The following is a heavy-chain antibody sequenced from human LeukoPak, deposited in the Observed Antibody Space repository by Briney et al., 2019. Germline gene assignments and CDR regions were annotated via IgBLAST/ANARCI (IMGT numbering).Heavy chain of an antibody. J-gene: IGHJ4*02. CDR1: GFTVRSDY. Sequence: TGGSLRLSCAASGFTVRSDYMSWVRQAPGKGLEWVSVIYGAGSTFYADSVKGRFTISRDNSKNTLYLQMHSLRVEDTAVYYCVKDYSTIAAAANPLFDYWGQGALVTVSS. CDR3: VKDYSTIAAAANPLFDY. CDR2: IYGAGST. D-gene: IGHD6-13*01. V-gene: IGHV3-53*01.